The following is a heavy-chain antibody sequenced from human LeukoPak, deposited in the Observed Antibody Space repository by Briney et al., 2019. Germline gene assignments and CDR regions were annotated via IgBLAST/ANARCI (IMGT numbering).Heavy chain of an antibody. CDR2: IYYSGST. D-gene: IGHD3-10*01. CDR1: GGSISSGGYY. CDR3: ARGRVLLWFGELADVDNWFDP. Sequence: SETLSLTCTVSGGSISSGGYYWSWIRQHPGKGLEWIGYIYYSGSTYYNPSLKSRVTISVDTSKNQFSLKLSSVTAADTAVYYCARGRVLLWFGELADVDNWFDPWGQGTLVTVSS. V-gene: IGHV4-31*03. J-gene: IGHJ5*02.